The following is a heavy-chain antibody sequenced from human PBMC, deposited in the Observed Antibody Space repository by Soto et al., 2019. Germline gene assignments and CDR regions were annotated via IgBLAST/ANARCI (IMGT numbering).Heavy chain of an antibody. Sequence: QVQLVQSGAVVKKPGSSVEVSCKASGGTFNGYGISWVRQAPGQGLEWMGGTVPVFDTSKYAPRFQGSVTITADKSTSTVYMELSSVRSEDTAIYFCARGVSNSGAYYTGPSAYDLWGQGTLVIVSS. J-gene: IGHJ3*01. D-gene: IGHD3-10*01. CDR3: ARGVSNSGAYYTGPSAYDL. V-gene: IGHV1-69*06. CDR1: GGTFNGYG. CDR2: TVPVFDTS.